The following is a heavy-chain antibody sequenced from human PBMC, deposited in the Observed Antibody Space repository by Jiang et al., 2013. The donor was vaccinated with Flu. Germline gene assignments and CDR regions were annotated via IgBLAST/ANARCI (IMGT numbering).Heavy chain of an antibody. CDR2: IYYSGST. D-gene: IGHD3-22*01. Sequence: GSGLVKPSETLSLTCTVSGGSINSTSAYWGWIRQPPGKGLEWIGSIYYSGSTYYNPSLKSRVTISVDTSKNQFSLKLSSVTAADTAVYYCAREHYYDTTVTRSFDIWGQGTMVTVSS. V-gene: IGHV4-39*07. J-gene: IGHJ3*02. CDR1: GGSINSTSAY. CDR3: AREHYYDTTVTRSFDI.